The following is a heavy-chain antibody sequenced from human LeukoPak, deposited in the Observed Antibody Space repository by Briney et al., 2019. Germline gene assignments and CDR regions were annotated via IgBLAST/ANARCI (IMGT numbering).Heavy chain of an antibody. J-gene: IGHJ5*02. D-gene: IGHD3-10*01. CDR3: ARDPHYYGSGSYRTYNWFDP. CDR2: ISSSSSYI. V-gene: IGHV3-21*01. CDR1: GGSISSYY. Sequence: ETLSLTCTVSGGSISSYYWNWVRQAPGKGLEWVSSISSSSSYIYYADSVKGRFTISRDNAKNSLYLQMNSLRAEDTAVYYCARDPHYYGSGSYRTYNWFDPWGQGTLVTVSS.